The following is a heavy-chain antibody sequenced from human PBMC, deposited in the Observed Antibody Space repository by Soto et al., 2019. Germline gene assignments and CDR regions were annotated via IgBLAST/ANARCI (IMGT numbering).Heavy chain of an antibody. J-gene: IGHJ4*02. V-gene: IGHV3-15*07. Sequence: GGSLRLSCAASGFTFSNAWMNWVRQAPGKGLEWVGRIKSKTDGWTTDYTAPVKGRFTISRDDSKNTLYLQMNSLKTEDTAVYYCTTDSIVGATTVYFDYWGQGTLVTVSS. CDR1: GFTFSNAW. CDR3: TTDSIVGATTVYFDY. CDR2: IKSKTDGWTT. D-gene: IGHD1-26*01.